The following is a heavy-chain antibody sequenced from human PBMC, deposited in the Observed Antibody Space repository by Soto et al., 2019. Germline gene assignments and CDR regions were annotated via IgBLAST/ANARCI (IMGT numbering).Heavy chain of an antibody. V-gene: IGHV4-39*01. D-gene: IGHD3-10*01. J-gene: IGHJ4*02. Sequence: KTSETLSLTCAVSGASISRGGFHWVWIRQPPGQGLEWIGSLYSGSTYYNPSLKSRVTISADTSKNEFSLRLTSVTAADTAVYYCARRGSGHTFDYWGQGTLVTVSS. CDR1: GASISRGGFH. CDR2: LYSGST. CDR3: ARRGSGHTFDY.